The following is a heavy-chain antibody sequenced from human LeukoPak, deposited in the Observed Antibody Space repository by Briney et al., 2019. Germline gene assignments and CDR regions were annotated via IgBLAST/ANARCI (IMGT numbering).Heavy chain of an antibody. V-gene: IGHV1-46*01. CDR2: INPSGGST. D-gene: IGHD3-10*01. CDR3: ARDVSMVRGVTAGYYYGMDV. Sequence: GASVKVSCKASGYTFTSNYIHWVRQAPGQGLEWMGIINPSGGSTRYAQKFQGRVTMTRDTSTSTVYMELSSLRSEDTAVYYCARDVSMVRGVTAGYYYGMDVWGQGTTVTVSS. CDR1: GYTFTSNY. J-gene: IGHJ6*02.